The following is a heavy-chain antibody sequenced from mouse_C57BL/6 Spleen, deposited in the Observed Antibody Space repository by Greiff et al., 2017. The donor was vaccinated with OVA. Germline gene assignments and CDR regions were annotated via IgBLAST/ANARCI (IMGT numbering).Heavy chain of an antibody. V-gene: IGHV1-82*01. CDR3: AHYYGSSYDYAMDY. J-gene: IGHJ4*01. D-gene: IGHD1-1*01. CDR2: IYPGDGDT. CDR1: GYAFSSSW. Sequence: VQLQESGPELVKPGASVKISCKASGYAFSSSWMNWVKQRPGKGLEWIGRIYPGDGDTNYNGKFKGKATLTADKSSSTAYMQLSSLTSEDSAVYFCAHYYGSSYDYAMDYWGQGTSVTVSS.